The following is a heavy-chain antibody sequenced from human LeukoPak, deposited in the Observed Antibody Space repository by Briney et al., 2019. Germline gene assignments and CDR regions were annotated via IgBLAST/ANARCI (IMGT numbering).Heavy chain of an antibody. J-gene: IGHJ3*02. CDR2: INSDGSST. CDR3: ARDYRLAAFDI. V-gene: IGHV3-74*01. Sequence: GDLRLSCAASGFTLSSYWMHWVRQAPGKGLVWVSRINSDGSSTSYADSVKGRFTISRDNAKNTLYLQMNSLRAEDTAVYYCARDYRLAAFDIWGQGTMVTVSS. CDR1: GFTLSSYW.